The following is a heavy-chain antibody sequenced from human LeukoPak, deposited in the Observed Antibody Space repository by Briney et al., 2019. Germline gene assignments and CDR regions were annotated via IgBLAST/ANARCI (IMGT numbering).Heavy chain of an antibody. CDR3: ASFIGGGSYFDY. CDR1: GGSISSSSYY. V-gene: IGHV4-39*07. J-gene: IGHJ4*02. CDR2: IYYSGST. D-gene: IGHD2-15*01. Sequence: KSSETLSLTCTVSGGSISSSSYYWGWIRQPPGKGLEWIGSIYYSGSTYYNPSLKSRVTISVDTSKNQFSLKLSSVTAADTAVYYCASFIGGGSYFDYWGQGTLVTVSS.